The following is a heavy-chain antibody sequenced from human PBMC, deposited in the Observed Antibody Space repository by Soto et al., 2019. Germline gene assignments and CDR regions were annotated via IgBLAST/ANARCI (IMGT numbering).Heavy chain of an antibody. D-gene: IGHD2-15*01. CDR1: GFTFSSYA. V-gene: IGHV3-23*01. CDR2: ISGSGGST. J-gene: IGHJ4*02. Sequence: PGGSLRLSCAASGFTFSSYAMSWVRQAPGKGLEWVSAISGSGGSTYYADSVKGRFTISRGNSKNTLYLQMNSLRAEDTAVYYCARGPCSDGSCYRTRSFPYYFDSWGQGALVTVSS. CDR3: ARGPCSDGSCYRTRSFPYYFDS.